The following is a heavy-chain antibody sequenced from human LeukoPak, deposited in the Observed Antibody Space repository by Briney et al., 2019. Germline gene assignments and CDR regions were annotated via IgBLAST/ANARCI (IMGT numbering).Heavy chain of an antibody. CDR3: ASSGAAQNWFDP. CDR1: GDSVSSNSAA. D-gene: IGHD6-13*01. V-gene: IGHV6-1*01. CDR2: TYYRSKWYN. J-gene: IGHJ5*02. Sequence: SQTLSLTCAISGDSVSSNSAAWNWIRQSPSRGLEWLGRTYYRSKWYNDCAVSVKSRITINPDTSKNQFSLQLNSVTPEDTAVYYCASSGAAQNWFDPWGQGTLVTVSS.